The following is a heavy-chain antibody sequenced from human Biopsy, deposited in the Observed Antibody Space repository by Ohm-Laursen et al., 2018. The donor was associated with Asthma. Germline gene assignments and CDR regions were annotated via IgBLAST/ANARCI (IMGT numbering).Heavy chain of an antibody. Sequence: SLRLSCAATGFTFDDYAMHWVRQAPGKGLEWVSGISWNSATIGYADSVEGRFTISRDNAKNSVFLHMDSLRPEDTAFYYCAKVRSDWVITESFDYWGQGVLVTVSS. CDR3: AKVRSDWVITESFDY. CDR2: ISWNSATI. CDR1: GFTFDDYA. J-gene: IGHJ4*02. V-gene: IGHV3-9*01. D-gene: IGHD3-22*01.